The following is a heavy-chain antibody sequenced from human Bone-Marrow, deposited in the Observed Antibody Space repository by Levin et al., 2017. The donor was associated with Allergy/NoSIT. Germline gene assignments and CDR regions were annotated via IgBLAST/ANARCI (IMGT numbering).Heavy chain of an antibody. CDR2: IWYDGTKI. Sequence: LSLTCAASGFTFSNYGIHWVRQAPGKGLEWVAIIWYDGTKIYYADSVKGRFTISRDNSKNTLYLQMNSLRAEDTAVYYCARDGRGDDGSLGCYFDYWGQGTLVTVSS. V-gene: IGHV3-33*01. D-gene: IGHD1-26*01. J-gene: IGHJ4*02. CDR3: ARDGRGDDGSLGCYFDY. CDR1: GFTFSNYG.